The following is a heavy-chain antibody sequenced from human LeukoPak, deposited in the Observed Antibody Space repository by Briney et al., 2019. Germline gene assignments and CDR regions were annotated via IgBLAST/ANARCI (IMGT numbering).Heavy chain of an antibody. CDR2: ISYDGSNK. Sequence: GRSLRLSCAASGFIFSSYAMHWVRQAPGKGLEWVAVISYDGSNKYYADSVKGRFTISRDNSKNTLYLQMNSLRAEDTAVYYCARSGPAYGSGSYFYYYYGMDVWGQGTTVTVSS. CDR3: ARSGPAYGSGSYFYYYYGMDV. D-gene: IGHD3-10*01. V-gene: IGHV3-30*04. CDR1: GFIFSSYA. J-gene: IGHJ6*02.